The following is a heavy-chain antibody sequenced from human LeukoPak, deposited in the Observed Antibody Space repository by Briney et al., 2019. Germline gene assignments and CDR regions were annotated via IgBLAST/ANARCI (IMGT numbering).Heavy chain of an antibody. J-gene: IGHJ4*02. CDR2: IWYDGSNK. Sequence: GVSLRLSCAASGFTFSSYGMHWVRQAPGKGLEWVAVIWYDGSNKYYADSVKGRFTISRDNSKNTLYLQMNSLRAEDTAVYYCARDQGSSGSFDYWGQGTLVTVSS. CDR3: ARDQGSSGSFDY. V-gene: IGHV3-33*01. CDR1: GFTFSSYG. D-gene: IGHD3-22*01.